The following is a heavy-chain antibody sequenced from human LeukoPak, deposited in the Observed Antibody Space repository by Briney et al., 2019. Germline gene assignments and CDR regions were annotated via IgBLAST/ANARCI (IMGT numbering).Heavy chain of an antibody. Sequence: SETLSLTCTVSGGSLSSYYWSWVRQPPGKGLEWIAYIYYSGSTNYNPSLKSRGTISVNTSKNQFSLKLSSVTAADWAGYYWASVLAVTDYWGQGTLVTVSS. D-gene: IGHD2-15*01. CDR2: IYYSGST. V-gene: IGHV4-59*01. J-gene: IGHJ4*02. CDR3: ASVLAVTDY. CDR1: GGSLSSYY.